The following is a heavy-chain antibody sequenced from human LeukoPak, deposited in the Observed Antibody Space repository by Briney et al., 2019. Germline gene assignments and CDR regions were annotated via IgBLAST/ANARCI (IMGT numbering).Heavy chain of an antibody. CDR3: ARSDVARSWFDP. CDR2: IFYSGST. V-gene: IGHV4-39*01. Sequence: SETLSLTCTVSSGSISTSNYYWGWVRQPPGKALEWIGNIFYSGSTYYSPSLKSRVTISLDTSRNQFSLKLSSVTAADTAVYYCARSDVARSWFDPWGQGILVTVSS. CDR1: SGSISTSNYY. D-gene: IGHD2-21*01. J-gene: IGHJ5*02.